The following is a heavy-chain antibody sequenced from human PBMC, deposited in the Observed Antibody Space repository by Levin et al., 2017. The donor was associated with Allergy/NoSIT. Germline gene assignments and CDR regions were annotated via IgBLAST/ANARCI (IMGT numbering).Heavy chain of an antibody. CDR1: GFTFSSYS. CDR2: RRRRRSTI. CDR3: ATNTAMVTSYYDYYMDV. D-gene: IGHD5-18*01. J-gene: IGHJ6*03. V-gene: IGHV3-48*01. Sequence: PGGSLRLSCAASGFTFSSYSMNWVRQAPGKGLEWVADRRRRRSTIYDADSVKGRFTISRDNAKNSLYLQMNSLRAEDTAVYYCATNTAMVTSYYDYYMDVWGKGTTVTVSS.